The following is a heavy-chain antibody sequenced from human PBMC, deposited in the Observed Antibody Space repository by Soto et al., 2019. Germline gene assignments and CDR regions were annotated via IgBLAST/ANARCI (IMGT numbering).Heavy chain of an antibody. Sequence: GGSLRLSCAASGFTFSSYGMHWVRQAPGKGLEWVAVIWYDGSNKYYADSVKGRFTISRDNSKNTLYLQMNSLRAEDTAVYYCAREDIVVVVAAFDYWGQGTLVTVSS. CDR1: GFTFSSYG. V-gene: IGHV3-33*01. CDR3: AREDIVVVVAAFDY. J-gene: IGHJ4*02. D-gene: IGHD2-15*01. CDR2: IWYDGSNK.